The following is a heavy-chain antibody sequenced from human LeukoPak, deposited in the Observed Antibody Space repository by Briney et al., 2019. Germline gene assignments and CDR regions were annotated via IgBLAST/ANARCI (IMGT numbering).Heavy chain of an antibody. CDR1: GGSISSGGYY. D-gene: IGHD4-17*01. J-gene: IGHJ4*02. V-gene: IGHV4-31*03. Sequence: SQTLSLTCTVSGGSISSGGYYWSCIRQHPGKGLEWIGYIYYSGSTYYNPSLKSRVTISVDTSKNQFSLKLNSVTAADTAVYYCARGGPYGDYGLWGQGTLVTVSS. CDR3: ARGGPYGDYGL. CDR2: IYYSGST.